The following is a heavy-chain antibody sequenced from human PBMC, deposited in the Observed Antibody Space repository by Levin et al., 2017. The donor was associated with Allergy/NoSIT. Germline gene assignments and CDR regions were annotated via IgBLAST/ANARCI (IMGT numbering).Heavy chain of an antibody. Sequence: GGSLRLSCAASGFTFSSYGMHWVRQAPGKGLEWVAVIWYDGSNKYYADSVKGRFTISRDNSKNTLYLQMNSLRAEDTAVYYCARDNRPGWAARPPRHDAFDIWGQGTMVTVSS. CDR2: IWYDGSNK. CDR1: GFTFSSYG. J-gene: IGHJ3*02. CDR3: ARDNRPGWAARPPRHDAFDI. V-gene: IGHV3-33*01. D-gene: IGHD6-6*01.